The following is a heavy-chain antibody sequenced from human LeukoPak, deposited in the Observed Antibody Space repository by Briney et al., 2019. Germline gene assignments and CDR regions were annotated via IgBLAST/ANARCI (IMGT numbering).Heavy chain of an antibody. CDR1: GVSITSNY. CDR3: ARSSGHSYGDFDY. D-gene: IGHD5-18*01. Sequence: ASETLSLTCSVSGVSITSNYWSWIRQPPGKGLEWLGYTHHSGATSYNPSLKSRSTMSLDTSNNQFSLKLSSVTAADTAVHYCARSSGHSYGDFDYWGQGNLVTVSS. CDR2: THHSGAT. V-gene: IGHV4-59*01. J-gene: IGHJ4*02.